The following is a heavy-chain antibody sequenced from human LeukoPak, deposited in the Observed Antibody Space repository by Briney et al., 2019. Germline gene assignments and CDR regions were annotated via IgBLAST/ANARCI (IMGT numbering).Heavy chain of an antibody. CDR1: GGSVRSGNYY. J-gene: IGHJ4*02. Sequence: PSETLSLTCTVSGGSVRSGNYYWSWIRQPPGKGLEWIGNIYYRGRSNYNPSLKSRVTISVDTSKNQFSLKLSSVTVADTAVYYCARDTGSDPNRVVQFDHWGLGTLVTVSS. CDR3: ARDTGSDPNRVVQFDH. V-gene: IGHV4-61*01. CDR2: IYYRGRS. D-gene: IGHD3-3*01.